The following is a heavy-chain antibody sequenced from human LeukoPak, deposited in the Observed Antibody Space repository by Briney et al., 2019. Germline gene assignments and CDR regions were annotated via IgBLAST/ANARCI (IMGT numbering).Heavy chain of an antibody. CDR3: ARRGIAAAGTGGPYWYYYYYMDV. CDR2: INHSGST. D-gene: IGHD6-13*01. J-gene: IGHJ6*03. Sequence: SETLSLTCAVYGGSFSGYYWSWIRQPPGKGLEWIGEINHSGSTNYNPSLKSRVTISVDTSKNQFSLKLSSVTAADTAVYYCARRGIAAAGTGGPYWYYYYYMDVWGKGTTVTVSS. CDR1: GGSFSGYY. V-gene: IGHV4-34*01.